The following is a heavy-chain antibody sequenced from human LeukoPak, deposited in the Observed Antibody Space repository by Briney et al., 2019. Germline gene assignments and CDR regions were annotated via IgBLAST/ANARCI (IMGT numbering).Heavy chain of an antibody. D-gene: IGHD3-10*01. Sequence: GASVKVSCKASGYTFTTYDINWVRHATGRGPEWMGCMYPNSGNTGYAQKSQGRVTMTRNTSISTAYMELSSLRFEDTAVYYCARGNRYSYGSGSSCFDYWGLGTLVTVSS. CDR3: ARGNRYSYGSGSSCFDY. J-gene: IGHJ4*02. CDR2: MYPNSGNT. CDR1: GYTFTTYD. V-gene: IGHV1-8*01.